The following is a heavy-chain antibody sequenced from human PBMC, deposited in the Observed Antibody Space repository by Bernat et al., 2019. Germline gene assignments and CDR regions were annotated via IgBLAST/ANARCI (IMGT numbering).Heavy chain of an antibody. CDR2: IYHSGST. J-gene: IGHJ6*03. V-gene: IGHV4-4*02. CDR3: ARGEGYLDV. Sequence: QVQLQESGPGLVKPSGTLSLTCAVSGGSISSSNWWSWVRQPPGKGLEWIGEIYHSGSTNYNPSLKSRVTISVDKSKNQFSLKLSSDDTAVYYCARGEGYLDVWGKGTTVTVSS. D-gene: IGHD3-10*01. CDR1: GGSISSSNW.